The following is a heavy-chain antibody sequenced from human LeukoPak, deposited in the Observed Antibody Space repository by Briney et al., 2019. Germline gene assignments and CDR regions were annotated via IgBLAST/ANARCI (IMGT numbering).Heavy chain of an antibody. Sequence: SVKVSCKASGGTFSSYAISWVRQAPGQGLEWMGRIIPIFGTANYAQKFQGRVTITTDESTSTAYMELSSLRSEDTAVYYCARASPYSSSWSTENWFDPWGQGTLVTVSS. CDR3: ARASPYSSSWSTENWFDP. D-gene: IGHD6-13*01. CDR1: GGTFSSYA. J-gene: IGHJ5*02. V-gene: IGHV1-69*05. CDR2: IIPIFGTA.